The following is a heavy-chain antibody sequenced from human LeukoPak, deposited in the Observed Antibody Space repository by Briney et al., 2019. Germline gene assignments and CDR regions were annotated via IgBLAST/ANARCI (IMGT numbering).Heavy chain of an antibody. CDR1: GGSISSGGYY. Sequence: SQTLSLTCTVSGGSISSGGYYWSWIRQHPGKGLEWIGYNYYSGSTYYNPSLKSRVTISVDTSKNQFSLKLSSVTAADTAVYYCARESITMVRGVISDGMDVWGKGTTVTVSS. CDR3: ARESITMVRGVISDGMDV. CDR2: NYYSGST. V-gene: IGHV4-31*03. J-gene: IGHJ6*04. D-gene: IGHD3-10*01.